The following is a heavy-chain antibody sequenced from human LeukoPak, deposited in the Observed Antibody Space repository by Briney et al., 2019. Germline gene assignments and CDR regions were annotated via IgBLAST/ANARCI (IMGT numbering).Heavy chain of an antibody. CDR2: IYYSGST. CDR3: ARGLSSSWRYPGY. CDR1: GGSISSYY. J-gene: IGHJ4*02. D-gene: IGHD6-13*01. Sequence: SETLSLTCTVSGGSISSYYWSWIRQPPGKGLEWIGYIYYSGSTNYNPSLKSRVTISVDTSKNQFSLKLSSVTAADTAVYYCARGLSSSWRYPGYWGQGTLVTVSS. V-gene: IGHV4-59*12.